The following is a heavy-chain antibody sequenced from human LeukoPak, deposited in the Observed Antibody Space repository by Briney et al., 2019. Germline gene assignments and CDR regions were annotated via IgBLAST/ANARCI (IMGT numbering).Heavy chain of an antibody. Sequence: SETLSLTCNVSGGSISSYYWSWIRQPPGKGLEWIGYMYYSGNTNYNPSLKSRVTTSVDSSKNQFSLKLSSVTAADTAVYYCARQYYYDSSGPDAFDIWGQGTMVTVSS. CDR1: GGSISSYY. V-gene: IGHV4-59*08. J-gene: IGHJ3*02. CDR3: ARQYYYDSSGPDAFDI. CDR2: MYYSGNT. D-gene: IGHD3-22*01.